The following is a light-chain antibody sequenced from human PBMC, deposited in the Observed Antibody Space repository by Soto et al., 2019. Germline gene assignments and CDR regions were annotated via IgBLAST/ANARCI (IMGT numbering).Light chain of an antibody. J-gene: IGLJ1*01. CDR1: SSNIGINT. Sequence: QFVLTQPPSASGPPGQRVAISCSGSSSNIGINTVDWYQQLPGTAPKLLIYSNSQRPSGVPDRFSGSKSGTSASLAISGLQSEDEADYFCATWDDSLNGRVFGTGTKVTVL. V-gene: IGLV1-44*01. CDR3: ATWDDSLNGRV. CDR2: SNS.